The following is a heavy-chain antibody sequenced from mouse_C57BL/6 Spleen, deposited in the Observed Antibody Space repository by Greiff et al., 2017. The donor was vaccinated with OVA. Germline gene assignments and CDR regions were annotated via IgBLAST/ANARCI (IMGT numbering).Heavy chain of an antibody. CDR2: IYPSDSET. J-gene: IGHJ4*01. CDR3: AREGYYYGSSYMGYYAMDY. V-gene: IGHV1-61*01. D-gene: IGHD1-1*01. Sequence: QVQLQQPGAELVRPGSSVTLSCKASGYTFTSYWMDWVKQRPGQGLEWIGNIYPSDSETHYNQKFKDKATLTVDKSSSTAYMQLSSLTSEDSAVYYCAREGYYYGSSYMGYYAMDYWGQGTSVTVSS. CDR1: GYTFTSYW.